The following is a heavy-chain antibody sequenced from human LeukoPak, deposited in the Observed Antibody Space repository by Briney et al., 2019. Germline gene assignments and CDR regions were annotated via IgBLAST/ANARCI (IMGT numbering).Heavy chain of an antibody. Sequence: ASVKVSCKASGYTFTSYYMHWVRQAPGQGLEWMGIINPSGGSTSYAQKFQGRVTMTRDTSTSTAYMELRSLRSDDTAVYYCAREAVAGYNDYWGQGTLVTVSS. V-gene: IGHV1-46*01. CDR2: INPSGGST. J-gene: IGHJ4*02. D-gene: IGHD6-19*01. CDR1: GYTFTSYY. CDR3: AREAVAGYNDY.